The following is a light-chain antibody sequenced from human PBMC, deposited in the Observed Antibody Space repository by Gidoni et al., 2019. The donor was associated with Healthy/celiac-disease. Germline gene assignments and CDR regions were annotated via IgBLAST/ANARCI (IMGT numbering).Light chain of an antibody. V-gene: IGKV3-20*01. CDR3: KQYGRSPRS. CDR1: QSVSSSY. CDR2: GAS. Sequence: DIVLTQSPGTLSLSPGGRATLSCRASQSVSSSYLAWYQQKPGQAPRLLIYGASSRATGIPDRFSGSGSGTDFTLTISRLEPEDFAVYYCKQYGRSPRSFGQGTKLEIK. J-gene: IGKJ2*04.